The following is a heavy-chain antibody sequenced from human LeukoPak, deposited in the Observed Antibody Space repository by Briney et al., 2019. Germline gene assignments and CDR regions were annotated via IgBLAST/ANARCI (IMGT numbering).Heavy chain of an antibody. Sequence: ASVKVSCKASGYTFTSYDINWVRQATGEGGERMGWMNPNSGKTGYAQKFQGRVTITRNTSIRTAYMELSSLRSEDTAVYYCARASRYYDSSGYYIPGWFDPWGQGTLVTVSS. V-gene: IGHV1-8*01. CDR2: MNPNSGKT. CDR3: ARASRYYDSSGYYIPGWFDP. CDR1: GYTFTSYD. D-gene: IGHD3-22*01. J-gene: IGHJ5*02.